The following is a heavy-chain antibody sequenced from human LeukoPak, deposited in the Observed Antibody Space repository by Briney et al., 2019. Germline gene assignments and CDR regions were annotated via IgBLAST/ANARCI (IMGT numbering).Heavy chain of an antibody. D-gene: IGHD4-17*01. V-gene: IGHV1-2*02. J-gene: IGHJ4*02. CDR2: INPNSGGT. Sequence: RASVNVSCKASGYTFPDYYIHWVRQAPGQGLEWIGFINPNSGGTHNAQHFQGRVTVTRDTSISTVYLEMIRLRSDDTAVYYCARKGRIYGDYDYWGRGTLVTVSS. CDR1: GYTFPDYY. CDR3: ARKGRIYGDYDY.